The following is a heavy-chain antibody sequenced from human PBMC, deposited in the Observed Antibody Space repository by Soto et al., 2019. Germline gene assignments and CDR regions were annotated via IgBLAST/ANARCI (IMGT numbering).Heavy chain of an antibody. CDR2: IHYSGGA. D-gene: IGHD3-10*01. Sequence: SETLSLTCIVSGDSITNNDYYWGWIRRPPGKGLEWIGTIHYSGGASYNPSLKSRVIISADTSKNQFSLRLSSVTAADTAVYYCARRTPLYASESSRFDPWGQGALVTVS. V-gene: IGHV4-39*01. J-gene: IGHJ5*02. CDR3: ARRTPLYASESSRFDP. CDR1: GDSITNNDYY.